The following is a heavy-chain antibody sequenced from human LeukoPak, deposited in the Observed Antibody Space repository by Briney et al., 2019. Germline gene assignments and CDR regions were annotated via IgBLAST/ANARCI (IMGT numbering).Heavy chain of an antibody. V-gene: IGHV4-39*01. D-gene: IGHD1-14*01. J-gene: IGHJ4*02. CDR1: GDSISSYRYY. Sequence: PSETLSLTCAVSGDSISSYRYYWGWLRQPPGKGLEWIGSIYNSGSTSYNPSLKSRVTISVDTSKNQFSLKVNSVTAADTAIYYCARNTTDTAFENWGPGTLVTVSS. CDR2: IYNSGST. CDR3: ARNTTDTAFEN.